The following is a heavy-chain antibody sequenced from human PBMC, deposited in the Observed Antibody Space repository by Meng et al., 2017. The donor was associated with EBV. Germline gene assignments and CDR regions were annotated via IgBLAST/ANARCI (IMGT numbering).Heavy chain of an antibody. CDR1: GGTFSSYA. Sequence: GRLVQYGAEVKRPGSSLKVSCKASGGTFSSYAISWVRQAPGQGLEWMGGIIPIFGTANYAQKFQGRVTITADKSTSTAYMELSSLRSEDTAVYYCARAEIAAAGRLDYWGQGTLVTVSS. CDR3: ARAEIAAAGRLDY. D-gene: IGHD6-13*01. J-gene: IGHJ4*02. V-gene: IGHV1-69*06. CDR2: IIPIFGTA.